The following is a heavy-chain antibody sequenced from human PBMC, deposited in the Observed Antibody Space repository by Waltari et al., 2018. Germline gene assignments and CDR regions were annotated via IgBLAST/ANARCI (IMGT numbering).Heavy chain of an antibody. D-gene: IGHD3-16*02. J-gene: IGHJ5*02. CDR1: GGTFSSYA. V-gene: IGHV1-69*05. CDR2: IIPIVGTA. CDR3: ARGVGGVIGRNNWFDP. Sequence: QVQLVQSGAEVKKPGSSVKVSCKASGGTFSSYAISWVRQAPGQGLEWMGGIIPIVGTATYAQKFQGRVTITTDESTSTAYMELSSLRSEDTAVYYCARGVGGVIGRNNWFDPWGQGTLVTVSS.